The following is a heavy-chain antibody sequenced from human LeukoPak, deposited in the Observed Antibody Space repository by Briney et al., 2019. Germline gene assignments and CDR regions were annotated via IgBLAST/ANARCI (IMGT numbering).Heavy chain of an antibody. CDR3: ASEVGTSYFDY. CDR2: IYYSGGT. D-gene: IGHD2-2*01. J-gene: IGHJ4*02. V-gene: IGHV4-59*01. Sequence: SETLSPPLTLPGGPISSFYWSWIRQPPGKALEWIGYIYYSGGTNYNPSLKSRVTISVETSKNQFSLKLSSVTAADTAVYYCASEVGTSYFDYWGQGTLVTVSS. CDR1: GGPISSFY.